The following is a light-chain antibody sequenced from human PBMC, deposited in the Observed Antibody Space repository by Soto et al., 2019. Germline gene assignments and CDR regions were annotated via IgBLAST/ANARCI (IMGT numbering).Light chain of an antibody. Sequence: DLQMTQSPSSLSASVGDRVTITCRASQSISTYLNWYQQKPGKAPKLLIYAVSDLQSGVPSRFSGGISETDFILTISNLQPEDVATYYCQQSYTTPLTFGGGTRVEIK. J-gene: IGKJ4*01. CDR3: QQSYTTPLT. CDR1: QSISTY. V-gene: IGKV1-39*01. CDR2: AVS.